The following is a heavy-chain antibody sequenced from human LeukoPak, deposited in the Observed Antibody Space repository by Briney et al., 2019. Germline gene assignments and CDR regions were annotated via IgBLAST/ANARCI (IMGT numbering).Heavy chain of an antibody. Sequence: GGSPRLSCAASGFTFSSYGMHWVHQAPGKGLEWVAVIWYDGSNKYYADSVKGRFTISRDNSKNTLYLQMNSLRAGDTAVYYCAKEDYGDHTGYNWFDPWGQGTLVTVSS. J-gene: IGHJ5*02. D-gene: IGHD4-17*01. V-gene: IGHV3-33*06. CDR3: AKEDYGDHTGYNWFDP. CDR1: GFTFSSYG. CDR2: IWYDGSNK.